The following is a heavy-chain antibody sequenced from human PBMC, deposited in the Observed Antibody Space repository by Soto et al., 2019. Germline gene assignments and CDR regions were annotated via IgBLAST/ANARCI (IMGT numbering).Heavy chain of an antibody. CDR2: TYYRSKWYN. CDR1: GDSVSSNSAA. D-gene: IGHD2-8*01. Sequence: PSQTLSLTCVISGDSVSSNSAAWNWIRQSPSRGLEWLGRTYYRSKWYNDYAVSVKSRITINPDTSKNQFSLQLNSVTPEDTAVYYCVRELMVYAIPGRPYMDVWGQGTTVTVSS. J-gene: IGHJ6*02. V-gene: IGHV6-1*01. CDR3: VRELMVYAIPGRPYMDV.